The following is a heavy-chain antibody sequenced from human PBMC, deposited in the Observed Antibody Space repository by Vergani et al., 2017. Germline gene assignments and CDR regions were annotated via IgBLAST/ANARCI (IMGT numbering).Heavy chain of an antibody. CDR1: GFSFNSYW. CDR2: IKSDGSIT. J-gene: IGHJ6*02. Sequence: DVHLAESGGGFFQPGGSLRLSCSASGFSFNSYWMHWVRQVPGKGLLWVSRIKSDGSITAYADSVKGRFTISRDNAQNTLYLQMNSLRAEDTAVYYCARDQGGYSYAHYYYGMDVWGQXP. D-gene: IGHD5-18*01. V-gene: IGHV3-74*03. CDR3: ARDQGGYSYAHYYYGMDV.